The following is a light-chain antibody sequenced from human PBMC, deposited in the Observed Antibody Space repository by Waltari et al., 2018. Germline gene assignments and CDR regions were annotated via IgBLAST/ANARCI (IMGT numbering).Light chain of an antibody. CDR2: ATL. V-gene: IGKV3-15*01. J-gene: IGKJ1*01. Sequence: EIVMTQSPAILSVSPGERATLSCRASQSVGTKLAWYQQKAGHPPRLVLSATLSRADYIPDRFIGSWSGTEFTLTINNMQSEDFAVYYCQRYDSWPWTFGQGTKVEIK. CDR1: QSVGTK. CDR3: QRYDSWPWT.